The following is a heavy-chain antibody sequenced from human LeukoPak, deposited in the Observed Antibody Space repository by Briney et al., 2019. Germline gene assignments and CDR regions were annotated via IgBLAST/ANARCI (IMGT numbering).Heavy chain of an antibody. V-gene: IGHV3-48*01. CDR2: ISSSSSTI. Sequence: LTGGSLRLSCAASGFTFSSYSMNWVRQAPGKGLEWVSYISSSSSTIYYADSVKGRFTISRDNAKNSLYLQMNSLRAEDTAVYYCARDHRTIFGVVDAFDIWGQGTMVTVSS. D-gene: IGHD3-3*01. J-gene: IGHJ3*02. CDR1: GFTFSSYS. CDR3: ARDHRTIFGVVDAFDI.